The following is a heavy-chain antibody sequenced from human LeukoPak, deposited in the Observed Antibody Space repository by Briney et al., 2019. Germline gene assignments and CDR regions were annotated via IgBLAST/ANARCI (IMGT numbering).Heavy chain of an antibody. Sequence: PGGSLRLSCAASGFTFSSYAMSGVRQAPGKGLEWVSAISGSGSSTYYADSVKGRFTISRDNSKNTLYLQMNSLRAEDTAVYYCAKFKVVAATSYFDYWGQGTLVTVSS. CDR2: ISGSGSST. V-gene: IGHV3-23*01. CDR3: AKFKVVAATSYFDY. D-gene: IGHD2-15*01. J-gene: IGHJ4*02. CDR1: GFTFSSYA.